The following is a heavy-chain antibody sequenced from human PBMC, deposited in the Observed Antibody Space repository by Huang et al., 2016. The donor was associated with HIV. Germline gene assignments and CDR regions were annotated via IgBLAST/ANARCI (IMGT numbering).Heavy chain of an antibody. CDR1: GGSFTGNY. Sequence: QMQLQQRGAGLLKPSETLSLTCGVSGGSFTGNYLTWIRPAPGKGLEWIGEVNDSGATNYNPSLNGRGTISLDKSNRELSLNLRSVTAADTAVYYCARQWTILEWLLGLDVWGQGTTVIVSS. D-gene: IGHD3-3*01. CDR3: ARQWTILEWLLGLDV. V-gene: IGHV4-34*02. CDR2: VNDSGAT. J-gene: IGHJ6*02.